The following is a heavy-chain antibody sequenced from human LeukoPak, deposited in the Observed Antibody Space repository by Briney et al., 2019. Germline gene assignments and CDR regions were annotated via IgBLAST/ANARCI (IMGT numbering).Heavy chain of an antibody. CDR2: IRSKAYGGTT. CDR1: GFTLGDYA. CDR3: TSVWVRGAQFIDF. Sequence: PGRSLRLSCTASGFTLGDYAMSWVRQAPGKGLEWVGFIRSKAYGGTTEYAASVKGRFTISRDDSKSIAYLQMNSLKTEDTAVYYCTSVWVRGAQFIDFWGQGTLVTVSS. D-gene: IGHD3-10*01. V-gene: IGHV3-49*04. J-gene: IGHJ4*02.